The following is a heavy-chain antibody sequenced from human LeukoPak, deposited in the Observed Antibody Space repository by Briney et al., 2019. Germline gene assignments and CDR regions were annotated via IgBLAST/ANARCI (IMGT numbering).Heavy chain of an antibody. CDR2: IYHSGST. D-gene: IGHD6-13*01. CDR1: GGSISSGGYY. CDR3: ARGGSSRSFDY. Sequence: PSETLSLTCTVSGGSISSGGYYWSWIRQPPGKGLEWIGSIYHSGSTYYNPSLKSRVIISVDRSKNQFSLKLSSVSAAETAVYYLARGGSSRSFDYWGQGTLVTVSS. J-gene: IGHJ4*02. V-gene: IGHV4-30-2*01.